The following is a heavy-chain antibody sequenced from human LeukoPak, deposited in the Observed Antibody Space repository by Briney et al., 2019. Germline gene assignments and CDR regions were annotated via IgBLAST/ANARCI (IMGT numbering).Heavy chain of an antibody. V-gene: IGHV4-34*01. CDR1: GGSNTGYY. CDR2: IHDSGST. CDR3: AIHSGMSYDFDY. J-gene: IGHJ4*02. Sequence: PSETLSLTCAVYGGSNTGYYWSWIRQPPGKGLEWIGEIHDSGSTNYNPSLKSRVTISIDTPKTQFSLRLTSMTAADTAVYYCAIHSGMSYDFDYWGQGTPVTVSS. D-gene: IGHD1-26*01.